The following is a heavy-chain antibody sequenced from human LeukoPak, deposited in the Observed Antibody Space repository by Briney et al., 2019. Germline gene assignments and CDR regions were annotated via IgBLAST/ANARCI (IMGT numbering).Heavy chain of an antibody. D-gene: IGHD6-13*01. Sequence: GGSLRLSCAASGFTFSDYYMSWIRQAPGKGLEWVSYMSSSGSTIYYADSVKGRFTISRDNAKNSVYLQMNSLRAEDTAVYYCARESYNYSSSWYLGDYFYYMDVWGKGTTVTVSS. J-gene: IGHJ6*03. CDR3: ARESYNYSSSWYLGDYFYYMDV. CDR1: GFTFSDYY. CDR2: MSSSGSTI. V-gene: IGHV3-11*04.